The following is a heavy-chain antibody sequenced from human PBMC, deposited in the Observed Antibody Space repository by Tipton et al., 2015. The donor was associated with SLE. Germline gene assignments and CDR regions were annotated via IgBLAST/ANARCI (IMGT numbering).Heavy chain of an antibody. CDR2: VIHSGST. Sequence: TLSLTCTVSGGSISSSSYYWGWIRQAPGKGLEWIGEVIHSGSTNYNPSLRSRVTISRDTSKNQFSLRLTSVTAADTAVYFCARGPHVQRGFLDWSRDIYAYYYMDVWGRGTTVTVSS. J-gene: IGHJ6*03. CDR1: GGSISSSSYY. D-gene: IGHD3/OR15-3a*01. CDR3: ARGPHVQRGFLDWSRDIYAYYYMDV. V-gene: IGHV4-39*07.